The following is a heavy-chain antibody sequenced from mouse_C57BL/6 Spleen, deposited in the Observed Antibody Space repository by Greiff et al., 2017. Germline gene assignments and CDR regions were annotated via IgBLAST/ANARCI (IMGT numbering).Heavy chain of an antibody. Sequence: VQLQQPGAELVRPGTSVKLSCKASGYTFTSYWMHWVKQRPGQGLEWIGVIDPSDSYTNYNQKFKGKATLTVDTSSSTAYMQLSSLTSEDSAVYYCARDSSGPHAMDYWGQGTSVTVSS. CDR3: ARDSSGPHAMDY. CDR2: IDPSDSYT. J-gene: IGHJ4*01. D-gene: IGHD3-2*02. V-gene: IGHV1-59*01. CDR1: GYTFTSYW.